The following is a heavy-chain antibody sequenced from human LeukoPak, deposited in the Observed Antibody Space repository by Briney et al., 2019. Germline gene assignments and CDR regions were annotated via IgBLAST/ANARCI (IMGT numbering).Heavy chain of an antibody. CDR1: GGSISSYY. J-gene: IGHJ1*01. Sequence: SETLSLTCTVSGGSISSYYWSWVRQPPGKGLEWIGYIYYSGTTNYNPSLKSRVTISVDTSKNQFSLKLSSVTAADTAVYYCAREDYCSGGSCYSGYFQHWGQGTLVTVSS. CDR3: AREDYCSGGSCYSGYFQH. V-gene: IGHV4-59*01. D-gene: IGHD2-15*01. CDR2: IYYSGTT.